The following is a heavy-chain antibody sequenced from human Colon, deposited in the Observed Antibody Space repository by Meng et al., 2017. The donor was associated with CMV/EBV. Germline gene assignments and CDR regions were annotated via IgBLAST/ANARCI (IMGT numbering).Heavy chain of an antibody. CDR1: GFTFSDYW. CDR3: AKGRYTYSYFDN. Sequence: GESLKISCASSGFTFSDYWMNWVRQAPGRGLEWVSGITVNGATTNYADSVKGRFTISRDNSQNTLYLQMDSLRAEDTAIYYCAKGRYTYSYFDNWGQGTLVTVSS. CDR2: ITVNGATT. J-gene: IGHJ4*02. V-gene: IGHV3-23*01. D-gene: IGHD3-16*02.